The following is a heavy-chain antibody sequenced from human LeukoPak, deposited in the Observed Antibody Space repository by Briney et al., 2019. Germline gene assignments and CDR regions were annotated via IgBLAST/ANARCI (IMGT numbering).Heavy chain of an antibody. V-gene: IGHV1-8*02. D-gene: IGHD6-13*01. CDR3: ARVTAAGTWTFDI. CDR1: GDTFIIND. CDR2: TNPNSGNT. Sequence: ASVKVSCKASGDTFIINDINWVRQATGQGLEWMGWTNPNSGNTGYAQKFQGRVTMTRNISITTAYMELTDLRSEDTAVYYCARVTAAGTWTFDIWGQGTTVTVSS. J-gene: IGHJ3*02.